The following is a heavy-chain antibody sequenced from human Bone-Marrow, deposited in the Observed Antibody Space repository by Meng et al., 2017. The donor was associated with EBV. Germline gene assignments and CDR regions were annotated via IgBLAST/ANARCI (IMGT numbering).Heavy chain of an antibody. CDR1: GGSIISNSYY. J-gene: IGHJ4*02. D-gene: IGHD5-24*01. Sequence: QVQLQQWGAGLVKPSEXLSLTGTVSGGSIISNSYYWGWIRQPPGKGLEWIASIYYSGSTYYNPSLKSRVTISVDTSKNQFSLRLSSVTAADTAVYYCARNMGDGYNPFDYWGQGTLVTVSS. CDR3: ARNMGDGYNPFDY. CDR2: IYYSGST. V-gene: IGHV4-39*07.